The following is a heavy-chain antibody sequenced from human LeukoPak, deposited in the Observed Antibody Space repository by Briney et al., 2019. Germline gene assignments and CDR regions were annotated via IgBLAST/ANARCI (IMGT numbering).Heavy chain of an antibody. J-gene: IGHJ3*02. CDR1: GFTFSSYA. CDR2: ISGSGGST. D-gene: IGHD3-22*01. CDR3: AKDYDSSGWAAFDI. V-gene: IGHV3-23*01. Sequence: PAGSLTLSCAASGFTFSSYAMSWVRQAPGKGLEWVSAISGSGGSTYYADSVKGRFTISRDNSKNTLYLQMNSLRAEDTAVYYCAKDYDSSGWAAFDIWGQGTMVTVSS.